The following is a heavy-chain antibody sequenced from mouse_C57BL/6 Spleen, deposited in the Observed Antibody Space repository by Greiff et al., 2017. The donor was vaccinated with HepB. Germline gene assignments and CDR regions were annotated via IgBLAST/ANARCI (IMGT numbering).Heavy chain of an antibody. CDR2: ITPNNGGT. Sequence: EVQLQQSGPALVKPGASVKISCKASGYTFTDYYMNWVTQSHGKSLEWIGDITPNNGGTSYNQKFKGKATLTVDKSSSTAYMELRSLTSEDSAVYYCARPSYSNYLAWFAYWGQGTLVTVSA. CDR1: GYTFTDYY. J-gene: IGHJ3*01. V-gene: IGHV1-26*01. D-gene: IGHD2-5*01. CDR3: ARPSYSNYLAWFAY.